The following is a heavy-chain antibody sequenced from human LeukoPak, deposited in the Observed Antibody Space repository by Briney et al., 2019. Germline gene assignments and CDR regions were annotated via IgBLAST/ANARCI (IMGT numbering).Heavy chain of an antibody. CDR3: ARLLGSSSSSWASFDY. V-gene: IGHV5-51*01. Sequence: GESRKISCKGSGYSFTSYWIGWVRQIPGKGLEWMGIIYPGDSHTRYSPSFQGQVTFSVDKSFSTAYLQWSSLKASDTAMYYCARLLGSSSSSWASFDYWGQGTLVIVSS. CDR1: GYSFTSYW. J-gene: IGHJ4*02. D-gene: IGHD6-13*01. CDR2: IYPGDSHT.